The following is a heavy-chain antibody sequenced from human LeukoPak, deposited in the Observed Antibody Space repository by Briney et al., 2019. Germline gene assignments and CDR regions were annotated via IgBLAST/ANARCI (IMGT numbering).Heavy chain of an antibody. CDR2: IIPIFGTA. D-gene: IGHD3-3*01. CDR1: GGTFSSYA. V-gene: IGHV1-69*05. Sequence: SVKVSCKASGGTFSSYAISWVRQAPGQGLEWRGGIIPIFGTANYAQKFQGRVTITTDESTSTAYMELSSLRSEDTAVYYCARAGHYDFWSGYPLDYWGQGTLVTVSS. CDR3: ARAGHYDFWSGYPLDY. J-gene: IGHJ4*02.